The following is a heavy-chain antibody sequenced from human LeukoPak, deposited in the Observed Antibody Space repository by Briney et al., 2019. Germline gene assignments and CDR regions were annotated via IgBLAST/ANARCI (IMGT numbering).Heavy chain of an antibody. V-gene: IGHV1-18*01. J-gene: IGHJ5*02. CDR2: ISAYNGNT. D-gene: IGHD5-24*01. CDR1: GYTFTNYG. Sequence: ASVTVSFTASGYTFTNYGISGVRQAPGQGREWMGWISAYNGNTNYAQKLQGRVTMTTDTSTSTAYMELRSLRSDDTAVYYCARDLFIRPITPFDWFDPWGQGTLVTVSS. CDR3: ARDLFIRPITPFDWFDP.